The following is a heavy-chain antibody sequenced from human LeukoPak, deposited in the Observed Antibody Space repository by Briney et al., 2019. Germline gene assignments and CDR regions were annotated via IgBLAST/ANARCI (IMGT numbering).Heavy chain of an antibody. CDR1: GFTFSSYW. D-gene: IGHD3-16*01. Sequence: GGSLRLSCAASGFTFSSYWRNWARQAPGKGLEWVASINHNGNVNYYVDSVKGRFTISRDNAKNSLYLQMSNLRAEDTAVYFCARGGGLEVWGQGATDTVSS. J-gene: IGHJ6*02. CDR3: ARGGGLEV. V-gene: IGHV3-7*03. CDR2: INHNGNVN.